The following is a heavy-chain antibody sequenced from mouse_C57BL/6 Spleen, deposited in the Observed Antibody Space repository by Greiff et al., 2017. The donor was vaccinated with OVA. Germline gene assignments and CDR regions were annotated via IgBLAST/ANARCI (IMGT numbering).Heavy chain of an antibody. Sequence: EVQLQQSGPVLVKPGPSVKISCKASGFTFTDYYMHWVKQSHGKSLEWIGLVYPYNGSTSYNQKFKGKATLTVDTSSSTAYMELNSLTSEDSAVYYCARDYYGSSYVPYWYFDVGGTGTTVTVSS. CDR3: ARDYYGSSYVPYWYFDV. CDR2: VYPYNGST. D-gene: IGHD1-1*01. V-gene: IGHV1-36*01. J-gene: IGHJ1*03. CDR1: GFTFTDYY.